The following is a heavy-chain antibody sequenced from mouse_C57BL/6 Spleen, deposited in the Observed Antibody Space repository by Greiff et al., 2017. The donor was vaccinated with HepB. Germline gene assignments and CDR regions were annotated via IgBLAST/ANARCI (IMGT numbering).Heavy chain of an antibody. CDR2: ILPGSGST. J-gene: IGHJ3*01. Sequence: QVQLQQSGAELMKPGASVKLSCKATGYTFTGYWIEWVKQRPGHGLEWIGEILPGSGSTNYNEKFKGKATITADTSSNTAYLQLSSLTSEDTAIYYCARGGPYDYSFAYWGQGTLVTVSA. D-gene: IGHD2-4*01. CDR3: ARGGPYDYSFAY. V-gene: IGHV1-9*01. CDR1: GYTFTGYW.